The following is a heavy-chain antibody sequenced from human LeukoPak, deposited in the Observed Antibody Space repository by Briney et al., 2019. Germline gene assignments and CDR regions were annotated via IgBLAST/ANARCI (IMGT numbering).Heavy chain of an antibody. V-gene: IGHV3-33*01. Sequence: PGGSLRLSCAASGFTFSSYGMHWVRQAPGKGLDWVAVIWYDGSNKYYADSVKGRFTISRDNSKNTLYLQRNSLRAEETAVYYCARDLGYYEILTGYYPDYWGQGTLVTVSS. CDR3: ARDLGYYEILTGYYPDY. CDR1: GFTFSSYG. CDR2: IWYDGSNK. J-gene: IGHJ4*02. D-gene: IGHD3-9*01.